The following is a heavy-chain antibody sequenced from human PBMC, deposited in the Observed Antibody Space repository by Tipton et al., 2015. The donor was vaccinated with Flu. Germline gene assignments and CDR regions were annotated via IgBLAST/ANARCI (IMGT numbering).Heavy chain of an antibody. Sequence: QLVQSGAEVKMPGASVEVSCKASGYTFTGYFMHWVRQAPGQRLEWVAIINPSGGSTKYTQKFQGRVTVTRDTSTSTVYMELSSLRSEDTAVYYCARDLSFDYWGQGTLVTVSS. CDR3: ARDLSFDY. J-gene: IGHJ4*02. CDR2: INPSGGST. V-gene: IGHV1-46*01. CDR1: GYTFTGYF.